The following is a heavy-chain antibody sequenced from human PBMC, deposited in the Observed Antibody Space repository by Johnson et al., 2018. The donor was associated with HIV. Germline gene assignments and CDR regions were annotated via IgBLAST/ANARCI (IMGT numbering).Heavy chain of an antibody. CDR1: GFTFDDYA. CDR3: ARESALTGDSLGFDI. D-gene: IGHD7-27*01. CDR2: ISWNSGTI. J-gene: IGHJ3*02. Sequence: VQLVESGGGLVQPGRSLRLSCAASGFTFDDYAMHWVRQAPGKGLEWVSGISWNSGTIGYADSVKGRFTVSRDNSKNTLYLQMNSLRVEDTAVYYCARESALTGDSLGFDIWGQVTMVTVSS. V-gene: IGHV3-9*01.